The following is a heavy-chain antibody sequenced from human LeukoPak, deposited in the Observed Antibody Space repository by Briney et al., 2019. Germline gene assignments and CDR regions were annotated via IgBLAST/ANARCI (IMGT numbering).Heavy chain of an antibody. J-gene: IGHJ4*02. V-gene: IGHV3-21*01. CDR3: ARAHHRRVYDYVWGSYPY. Sequence: GGSLRLSCAASGSTFSSYSMNWVRQAPGKGLEWVSSISSSSYIYYADSVKGRFTISRDNAKNSLYLQMNSLRAEDTAVYYCARAHHRRVYDYVWGSYPYWGQGTLVTVSS. D-gene: IGHD3-16*02. CDR2: ISSSSYI. CDR1: GSTFSSYS.